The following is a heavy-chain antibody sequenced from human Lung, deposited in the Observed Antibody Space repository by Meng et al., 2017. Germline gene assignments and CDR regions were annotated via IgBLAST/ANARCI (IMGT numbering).Heavy chain of an antibody. CDR2: MNPNRGNT. J-gene: IGHJ4*02. D-gene: IGHD3-3*01. CDR1: GYTFTSYD. V-gene: IGHV1-8*01. CDR3: ARAIFALANSDY. Sequence: QVQLVQSGAEVKKPGDSVKVSCKASGYTFTSYDINWVRQATGQGLEWMGWMNPNRGNTGYAQKFQGRVTMTMNTSISTAYMELSSLRSEDTAVYYCARAIFALANSDYWGQGTLVTVSS.